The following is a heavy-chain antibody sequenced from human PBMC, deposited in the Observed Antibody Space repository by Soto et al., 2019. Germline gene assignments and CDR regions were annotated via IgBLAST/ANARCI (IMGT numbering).Heavy chain of an antibody. CDR1: GGSISTYY. CDR3: ARHGSGPYYMDV. J-gene: IGHJ6*03. V-gene: IGHV4-59*08. D-gene: IGHD6-19*01. Sequence: SETLSLTCTVTGGSISTYYWSWIRQPPGKGLEWIGHIYYSGSTNYNPSLKSRVTISVDTSKNQFSLKLSSVTAADTAVYYCARHGSGPYYMDVWGKGTTVTVSS. CDR2: IYYSGST.